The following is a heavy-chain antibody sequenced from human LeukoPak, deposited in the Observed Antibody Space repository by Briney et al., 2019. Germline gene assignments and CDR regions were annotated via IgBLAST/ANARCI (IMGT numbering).Heavy chain of an antibody. D-gene: IGHD1-26*01. CDR3: AREDRWELLPYGMDV. J-gene: IGHJ6*02. V-gene: IGHV3-23*01. CDR1: GFTFSSYS. CDR2: ISGSGGST. Sequence: PGGSLRLSCAASGFTFSSYSMNWVRQAPGKGLEWVSAISGSGGSTYYADSVKGRFTISRDNSKNTLYLQMNSLRAEDTAVYYCAREDRWELLPYGMDVWGQGTTVTVSS.